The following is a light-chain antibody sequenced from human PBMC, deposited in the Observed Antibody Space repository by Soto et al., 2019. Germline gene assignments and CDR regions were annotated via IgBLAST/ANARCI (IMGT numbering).Light chain of an antibody. CDR3: QQYYSSPPT. CDR1: QSVLYSPNNKNY. V-gene: IGKV4-1*01. J-gene: IGKJ3*01. CDR2: WAS. Sequence: DIVMTQSPDSLAVSLGERATINCKSSQSVLYSPNNKNYLAWYRQKPGQAPKLLIYWASTRESGVPDRISGSGSGTDFTLTISSLQAEDVAVYYCQQYYSSPPTFGPGTKVDIK.